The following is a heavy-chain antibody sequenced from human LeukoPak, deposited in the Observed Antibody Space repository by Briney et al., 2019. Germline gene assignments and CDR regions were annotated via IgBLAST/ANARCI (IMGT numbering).Heavy chain of an antibody. V-gene: IGHV4-39*07. J-gene: IGHJ4*02. Sequence: SETLSLTCNVSGGSISSRSYYWSWIRQPPGKGLEWIGEINHSGSTNYNPSLKSRVTISVDTSKNQFSLKLSSVTAADTAVYYCARGLPKYYYDRSRGSERLDYWGQGTLVTVSS. D-gene: IGHD3-22*01. CDR3: ARGLPKYYYDRSRGSERLDY. CDR1: GGSISSRSYY. CDR2: INHSGST.